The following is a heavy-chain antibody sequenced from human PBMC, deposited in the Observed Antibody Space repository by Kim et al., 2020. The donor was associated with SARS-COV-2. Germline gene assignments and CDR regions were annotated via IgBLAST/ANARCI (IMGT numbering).Heavy chain of an antibody. Sequence: GGSLRLSCAASGLTFSSYAMSWGRQAPGQWLEWVSAISGSGGSTYYADSVKGRFTISRDNSKNTLYLQMNSLRAEDTAVYYCAKLSLGYCSSTSCFGGYWGQGALVTVSS. CDR3: AKLSLGYCSSTSCFGGY. D-gene: IGHD2-2*01. CDR1: GLTFSSYA. CDR2: ISGSGGST. V-gene: IGHV3-23*01. J-gene: IGHJ4*02.